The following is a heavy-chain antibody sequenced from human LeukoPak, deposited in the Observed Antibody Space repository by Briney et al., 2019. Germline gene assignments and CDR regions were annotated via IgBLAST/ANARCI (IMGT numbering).Heavy chain of an antibody. CDR2: ISSNGGST. Sequence: GGSLRLSCAASGFTFSSYAMHWVRQAPGKGLEYVSAISSNGGSTYYANSVKGRFTISRDNSKNTLYLQMGSLRAEDMAVYYCARSPSGYCTNGVCRPFYYYYYMDVWGKGTTVTVSS. J-gene: IGHJ6*03. D-gene: IGHD2-8*01. CDR3: ARSPSGYCTNGVCRPFYYYYYMDV. CDR1: GFTFSSYA. V-gene: IGHV3-64*01.